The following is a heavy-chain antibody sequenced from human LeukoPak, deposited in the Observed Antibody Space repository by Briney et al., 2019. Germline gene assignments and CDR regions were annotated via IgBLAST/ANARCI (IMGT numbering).Heavy chain of an antibody. V-gene: IGHV3-30-3*01. Sequence: PGGSLRLSCAASGFTFSSYAMHWVRQAPGKGLEWVAVISYDGSNKYYADSVKGRFTISRDNSKNTLYLQMNSLRAEDTAVYYCARDIPMVRGKDYWGQGTLVTVSS. CDR2: ISYDGSNK. CDR3: ARDIPMVRGKDY. CDR1: GFTFSSYA. D-gene: IGHD3-10*01. J-gene: IGHJ4*02.